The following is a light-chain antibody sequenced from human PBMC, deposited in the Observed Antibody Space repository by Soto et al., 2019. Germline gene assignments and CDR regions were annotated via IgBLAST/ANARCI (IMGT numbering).Light chain of an antibody. CDR3: SSYTSSSTYV. CDR2: EVS. J-gene: IGLJ1*01. V-gene: IGLV2-14*01. Sequence: QSALTQPASXXXSXXXSXTISCTGTSSDVGGYNYVSWYQQHPGKAPKLMIYEVSNRPSGVSNRFSGSKSGNTASLTISGLQAEDEADYYCSSYTSSSTYVFGTGTKLTVL. CDR1: SSDVGGYNY.